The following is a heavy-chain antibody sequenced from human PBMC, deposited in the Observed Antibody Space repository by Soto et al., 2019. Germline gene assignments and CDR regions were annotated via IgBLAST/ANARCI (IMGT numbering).Heavy chain of an antibody. D-gene: IGHD3-3*01. CDR2: IYWDDDK. CDR1: GFSLSTSGVG. V-gene: IGHV2-5*02. J-gene: IGHJ6*03. Sequence: QITLKESGPTLVKPTQTLTLTCTFSGFSLSTSGVGVGWIRQPPGKALEWLALIYWDDDKRYSPSLKSRLTITKDTSKNQVVLTMTNMDPVDTATYYCAHRGYYDFWSGYSGQDYYYYYYMDVWGKGTTVTVSS. CDR3: AHRGYYDFWSGYSGQDYYYYYYMDV.